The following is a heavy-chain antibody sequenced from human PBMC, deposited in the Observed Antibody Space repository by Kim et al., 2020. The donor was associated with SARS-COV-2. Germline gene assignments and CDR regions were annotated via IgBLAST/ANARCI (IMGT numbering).Heavy chain of an antibody. CDR1: GFTFGNYA. D-gene: IGHD3-22*01. V-gene: IGHV3-49*03. CDR3: TRDRLDYYGRSGYNQKQGDGFDI. J-gene: IGHJ3*02. CDR2: IRSNAYGGTT. Sequence: GGSLRLSCTASGFTFGNYAMSWFRQAPGKGLEWVGFIRSNAYGGTTAYSASVKCSFSISRYDSKSIAYLQMISLKTESTAVYYCTRDRLDYYGRSGYNQKQGDGFDIWGQGTMVTVSS.